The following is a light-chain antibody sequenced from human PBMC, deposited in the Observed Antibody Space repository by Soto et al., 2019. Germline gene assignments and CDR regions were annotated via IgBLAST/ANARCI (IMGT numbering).Light chain of an antibody. CDR1: QSVNSN. Sequence: EIVMTQSPATLSLSPLEIATGAFMASQSVNSNLAWYQQKLGQAPRLLIYRASTRATGIPARFSGSGSGTEFTLTISSLQSEDFALYYCHQYENWPQTFGQGTKVDIK. CDR3: HQYENWPQT. J-gene: IGKJ1*01. CDR2: RAS. V-gene: IGKV3-15*01.